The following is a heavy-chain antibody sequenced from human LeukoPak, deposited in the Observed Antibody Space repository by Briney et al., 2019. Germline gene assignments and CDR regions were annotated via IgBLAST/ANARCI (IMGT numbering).Heavy chain of an antibody. V-gene: IGHV4-34*01. D-gene: IGHD3-3*01. CDR3: ARAIVMQRFLEWLSDLYYFDY. CDR2: INHSGST. J-gene: IGHJ4*02. Sequence: PSETLSLTCAVYGGSFSGYYWSWIRQPPGKGLEWIGEINHSGSTNYNPSLKSRVTISVDTSKNQFSLKLSSVTAADTAVYYCARAIVMQRFLEWLSDLYYFDYWGQGTLVTVSS. CDR1: GGSFSGYY.